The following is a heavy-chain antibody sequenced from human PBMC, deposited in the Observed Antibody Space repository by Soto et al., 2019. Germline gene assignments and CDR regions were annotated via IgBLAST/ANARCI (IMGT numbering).Heavy chain of an antibody. CDR1: GGSFSGYY. CDR2: INHSGST. CDR3: GGSGTGSYIFY. D-gene: IGHD1-26*01. V-gene: IGHV4-34*01. Sequence: SETLSLTCAVYGGSFSGYYWSWIRQPPGKGLEWIGEINHSGSTNYNPSLKSRVTISVDTSKNQFSLKLSSVTAADTAVYYCGGSGTGSYIFYWGQGTLVTVSS. J-gene: IGHJ4*02.